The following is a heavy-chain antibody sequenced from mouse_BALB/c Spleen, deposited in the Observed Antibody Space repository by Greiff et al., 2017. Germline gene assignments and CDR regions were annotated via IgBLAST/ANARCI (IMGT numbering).Heavy chain of an antibody. CDR1: GFTFSSYT. D-gene: IGHD2-4*01. V-gene: IGHV5-12-2*01. CDR2: ISNGGGST. CDR3: ARRDYAWYFDV. J-gene: IGHJ1*01. Sequence: EVKLEESGGGLVQPGGSLKLSCAASGFTFSSYTMSWVRQTPEKRLEWVAYISNGGGSTYYPDTVKGRFTISRDNAKNTLYLQMSSLKSEDTAMYYCARRDYAWYFDVWGAGTTVTVSS.